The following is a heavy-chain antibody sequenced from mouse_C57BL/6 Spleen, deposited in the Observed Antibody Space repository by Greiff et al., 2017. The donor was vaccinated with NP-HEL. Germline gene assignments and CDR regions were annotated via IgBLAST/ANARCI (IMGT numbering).Heavy chain of an antibody. CDR1: GYTFTSYW. V-gene: IGHV1-52*01. D-gene: IGHD4-1*01. CDR3: GRGGKTGKGDD. Sequence: VQLQQPGAELVRPGSSVKLSCKASGYTFTSYWMHWVKQRPIQGLEWIGNIDPSDSETHYNQKFKDKATLTVDKSSSTAYMQLSSLTSEDSAVYYCGRGGKTGKGDDWGQGTTLTVSS. CDR2: IDPSDSET. J-gene: IGHJ2*01.